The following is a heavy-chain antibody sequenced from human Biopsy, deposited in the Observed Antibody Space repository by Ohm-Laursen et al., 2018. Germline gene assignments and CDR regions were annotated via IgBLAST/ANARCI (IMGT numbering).Heavy chain of an antibody. CDR1: GYTFTDAA. Sequence: SVKVSCKASGYTFTDAAITWVRQVGGQGFGWLGWISTKTGNTNFAQKFQGRITLTTDASTATAYMELRGLISDDTAVYYCAGNRANDYVWGSYGDDNWGQGTLVTVSS. V-gene: IGHV1-18*01. D-gene: IGHD3-16*01. J-gene: IGHJ4*02. CDR3: AGNRANDYVWGSYGDDN. CDR2: ISTKTGNT.